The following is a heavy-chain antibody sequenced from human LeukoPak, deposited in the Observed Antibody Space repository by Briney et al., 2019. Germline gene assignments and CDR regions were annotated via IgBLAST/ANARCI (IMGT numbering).Heavy chain of an antibody. CDR1: GYALTNYY. V-gene: IGHV1-46*01. CDR2: IDPSSGNT. CDR3: ATYPGPTIQGSFDY. Sequence: ASVKVSCKASGYALTNYYMSWLRQAPGQGPEWMGAIDPSSGNTQFAPKFEGRVTVTTDTSTSTVYMEMSSLRSDDTAMYYCATYPGPTIQGSFDYWGQGTLVTVSS. J-gene: IGHJ4*02. D-gene: IGHD5-18*01.